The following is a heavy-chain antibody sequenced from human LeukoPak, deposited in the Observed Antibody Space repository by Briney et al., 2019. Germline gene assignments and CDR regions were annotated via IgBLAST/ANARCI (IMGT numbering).Heavy chain of an antibody. J-gene: IGHJ3*02. CDR3: ARNTPYYYDSSGYYDAFDI. CDR1: GGSISSGDYY. CDR2: IYYSGST. Sequence: SQTLSLTCTVSGGSISSGDYYWSWLRQPPGKGLEWIGYIYYSGSTYYNPSLKSRVTISVDTSKNQFSLKLSSVTAADTAVYYCARNTPYYYDSSGYYDAFDIWGQGTMVTVSS. V-gene: IGHV4-30-4*08. D-gene: IGHD3-22*01.